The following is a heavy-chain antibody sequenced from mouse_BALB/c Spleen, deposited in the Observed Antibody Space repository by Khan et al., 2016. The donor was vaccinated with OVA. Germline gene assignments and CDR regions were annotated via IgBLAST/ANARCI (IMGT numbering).Heavy chain of an antibody. Sequence: QVQLKQSGPGLVQPSQSLSITCTVSGFSLTRYGVHWVRQSPGKGLEWLGLIWSGGITDYSAAFISRLSISKDNSKSQVFFKMKSLQANDTAIYYCARNYDYDEGVAYWGQGTLVTVSA. CDR1: GFSLTRYG. D-gene: IGHD2-4*01. V-gene: IGHV2-2*02. CDR3: ARNYDYDEGVAY. J-gene: IGHJ3*01. CDR2: IWSGGIT.